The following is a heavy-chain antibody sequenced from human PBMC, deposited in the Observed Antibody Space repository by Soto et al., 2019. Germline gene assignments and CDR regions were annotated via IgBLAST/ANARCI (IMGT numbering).Heavy chain of an antibody. D-gene: IGHD3-22*01. Sequence: PSETLSLTCTVSGGSLGSYYWSWIRQPPGKGLEWIGYVFYTGRANYNASLKSRVSISLDTSNYQFSLKLSSVTAADTAVYYCARVPTYYQDSIGYQPFHPWGQGTLVTVSS. J-gene: IGHJ5*02. CDR3: ARVPTYYQDSIGYQPFHP. CDR1: GGSLGSYY. V-gene: IGHV4-59*01. CDR2: VFYTGRA.